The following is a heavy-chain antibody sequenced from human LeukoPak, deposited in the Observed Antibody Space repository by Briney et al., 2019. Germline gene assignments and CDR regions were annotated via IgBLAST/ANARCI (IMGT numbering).Heavy chain of an antibody. V-gene: IGHV1-3*01. CDR2: INVGNGNT. CDR1: GYTFISHA. D-gene: IGHD5-24*01. Sequence: ASVKVSCKASGYTFISHAIHWVRQAPGQRLEWMGWINVGNGNTKYSQPFQGRVTITRDTSASTAYMEPSSLRSEDTAVYYCAKRDGYNYDYWGQGTLVTVSS. CDR3: AKRDGYNYDY. J-gene: IGHJ4*02.